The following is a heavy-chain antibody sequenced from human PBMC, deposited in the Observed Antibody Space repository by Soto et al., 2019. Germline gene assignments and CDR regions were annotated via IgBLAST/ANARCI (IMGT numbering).Heavy chain of an antibody. V-gene: IGHV4-34*01. CDR3: ARGMGIVGATPDY. Sequence: SETLSLTCAVYGGSFSGYYWSWIRQPPGKGLEWIGEINHSGSTNYNPSLKRRVTISVDTSKNQFSLKLSSVTAADTAVYYCARGMGIVGATPDYWGQGTLVTVSS. D-gene: IGHD1-26*01. CDR1: GGSFSGYY. CDR2: INHSGST. J-gene: IGHJ4*02.